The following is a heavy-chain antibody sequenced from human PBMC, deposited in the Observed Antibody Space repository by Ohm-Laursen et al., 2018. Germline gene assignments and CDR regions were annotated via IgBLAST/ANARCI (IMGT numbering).Heavy chain of an antibody. D-gene: IGHD5-24*01. V-gene: IGHV3-11*01. Sequence: GSLRLSCSASGFTFSDYYMSWIRQALGKGLEWVSYISSSGSTIYYADSVKGRFTISRDNAKNSLYLQMNSLRAEDTAVYYCARVSRGTLQSPWGQGTLVTVSS. CDR2: ISSSGSTI. CDR1: GFTFSDYY. CDR3: ARVSRGTLQSP. J-gene: IGHJ5*02.